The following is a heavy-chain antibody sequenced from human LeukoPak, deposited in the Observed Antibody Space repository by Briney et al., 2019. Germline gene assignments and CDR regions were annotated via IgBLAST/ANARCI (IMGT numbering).Heavy chain of an antibody. CDR1: GFTFSSYW. V-gene: IGHV3-7*03. CDR2: IKQDGSEK. J-gene: IGHJ5*02. Sequence: PGGSLRLSCAASGFTFSSYWMSWVRQAPGKGLEWVANIKQDGSEKYYVDSVKGRFTISRDNAKNSLYLQMNNLRAEDTAVYYCARYALWFGPHNWFDPWGQGTLVTVSS. D-gene: IGHD3-10*01. CDR3: ARYALWFGPHNWFDP.